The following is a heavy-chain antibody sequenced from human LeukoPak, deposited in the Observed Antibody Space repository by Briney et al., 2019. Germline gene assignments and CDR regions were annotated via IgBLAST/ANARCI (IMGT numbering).Heavy chain of an antibody. J-gene: IGHJ4*02. CDR1: GFTVSSNY. Sequence: PGGSLRLSCAASGFTVSSNYMSWVRQAPGKGLEWVSVIYSGGSTYHAGSVKGRFTISRDNSKNTLYLQMNSLRAEDTAVYYCARDSLEQWLVQGSDYWGQGTLVTVSS. CDR3: ARDSLEQWLVQGSDY. V-gene: IGHV3-66*02. D-gene: IGHD6-19*01. CDR2: IYSGGST.